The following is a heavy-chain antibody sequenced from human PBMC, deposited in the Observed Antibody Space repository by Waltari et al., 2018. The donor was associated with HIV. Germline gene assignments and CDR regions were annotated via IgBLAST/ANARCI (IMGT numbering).Heavy chain of an antibody. Sequence: EVQLVESGGGLVQPGGSLKLSCAASGLAFSGSAMHWVRQASGKGLEWVGRIRSKANSYATAYAASVKGRFTISRDDSKNTAYLQMNSLKTEDTAVYYCTRRVTGTENWGQGTLVTVSS. J-gene: IGHJ4*02. D-gene: IGHD1-7*01. V-gene: IGHV3-73*01. CDR1: GLAFSGSA. CDR3: TRRVTGTEN. CDR2: IRSKANSYAT.